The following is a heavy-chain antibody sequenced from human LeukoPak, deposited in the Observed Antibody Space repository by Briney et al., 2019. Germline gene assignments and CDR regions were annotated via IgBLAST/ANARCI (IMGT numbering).Heavy chain of an antibody. Sequence: GGSLRLSCAASGFTFSSYAMSWVRQAPGKGLEGVSAISGSGGSTYYADSVKGRFTISRDNSKNTLYLQMNSLRAEDTAVYYCAKLREYQLLTFDYWGQGTLVTVSS. D-gene: IGHD2-2*01. CDR1: GFTFSSYA. CDR3: AKLREYQLLTFDY. CDR2: ISGSGGST. J-gene: IGHJ4*02. V-gene: IGHV3-23*01.